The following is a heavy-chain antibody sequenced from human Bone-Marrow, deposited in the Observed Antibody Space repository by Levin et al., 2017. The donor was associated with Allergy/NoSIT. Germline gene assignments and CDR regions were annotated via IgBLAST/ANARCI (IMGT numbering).Heavy chain of an antibody. D-gene: IGHD6-13*01. CDR1: GFPFSTYG. J-gene: IGHJ6*02. CDR2: ITTTGNYI. CDR3: ARAAGAAGRGGMDV. Sequence: RGSLRLSCATSGFPFSTYGMAWVRQAPGKGLEWVASITTTGNYIHYADSVKGRFTISRDNANNSLSLQMNRLRGEDTAVYYCARAAGAAGRGGMDVWGQGATVTVSS. V-gene: IGHV3-21*01.